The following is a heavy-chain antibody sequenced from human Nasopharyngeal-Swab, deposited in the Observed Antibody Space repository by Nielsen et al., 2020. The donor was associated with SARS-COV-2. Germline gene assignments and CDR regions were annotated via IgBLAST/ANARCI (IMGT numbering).Heavy chain of an antibody. CDR1: GFTFSDSA. D-gene: IGHD2-21*02. J-gene: IGHJ4*02. CDR2: LRSKGNNYAT. CDR3: TRCGGGCYSGRDY. Sequence: LSLTCAASGFTFSDSAIHWVRQASGKGLEWVGRLRSKGNNYATAYAASVKGRFIIFRDDPTNTAYLQMNSLKTEDTAVYYCTRCGGGCYSGRDYWGQGTLVTVSS. V-gene: IGHV3-73*01.